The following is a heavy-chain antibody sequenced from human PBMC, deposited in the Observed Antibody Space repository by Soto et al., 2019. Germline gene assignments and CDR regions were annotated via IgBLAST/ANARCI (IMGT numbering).Heavy chain of an antibody. V-gene: IGHV3-21*01. CDR1: GFGFRTFS. CDR2: ISSSGDYI. Sequence: PGGSLRPSCAASGFGFRTFSINWVRQAPGKGLEWLSSISSSGDYIYYADSVKGRFTISRDNAKNSVFLQMDSLRADDTALYFCARDSKNRQQGMDVCGHGTALTVSS. J-gene: IGHJ6*02. CDR3: ARDSKNRQQGMDV. D-gene: IGHD4-4*01.